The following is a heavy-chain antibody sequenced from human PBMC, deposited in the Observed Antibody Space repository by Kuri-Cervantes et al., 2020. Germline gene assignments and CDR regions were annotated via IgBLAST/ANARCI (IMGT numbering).Heavy chain of an antibody. CDR1: GFTFSFYS. CDR3: ARRRVVRGVESSYYYMDV. J-gene: IGHJ6*03. CDR2: IRSDGRNQ. D-gene: IGHD3-10*01. Sequence: GESLKISCEASGFTFSFYSVNWVRQAPGKGLEWVAFIRSDGRNQFYADSVRVRFTISRANSKNTLYLQMNSLRAEDTAVYYCARRRVVRGVESSYYYMDVWGKGTTVTVSS. V-gene: IGHV3-30*02.